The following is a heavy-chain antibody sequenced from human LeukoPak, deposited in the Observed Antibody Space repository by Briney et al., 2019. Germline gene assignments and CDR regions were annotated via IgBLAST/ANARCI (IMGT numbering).Heavy chain of an antibody. CDR3: ARLGGTGYSYGIYYYYGMDV. V-gene: IGHV4-39*01. CDR2: IYYSGST. CDR1: GGSISSSSYY. D-gene: IGHD5-18*01. Sequence: SETLSLTCTVSGGSISSSSYYWGWIRQPRGKGLEWIGSIYYSGSTYYNPSLKSRVTISVDTSKNQFSLKLSSVTAADTAVYYCARLGGTGYSYGIYYYYGMDVWGQGTTVTVSS. J-gene: IGHJ6*02.